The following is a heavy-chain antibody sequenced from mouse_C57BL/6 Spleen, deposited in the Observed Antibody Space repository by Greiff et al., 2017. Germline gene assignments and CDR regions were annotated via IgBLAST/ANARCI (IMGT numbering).Heavy chain of an antibody. J-gene: IGHJ3*01. Sequence: QVQLQQSGAELARPGASVKMSCKASGYTFTSYTMHWVKQRPGQGLEWIGYINPSSGYTKYNQKFKDKATLTADKSSSTAYMQLSSLTSEDSAVYCCAGGDYYGSKADWGQGTLVTVSA. CDR2: INPSSGYT. D-gene: IGHD1-1*01. CDR3: AGGDYYGSKAD. V-gene: IGHV1-4*01. CDR1: GYTFTSYT.